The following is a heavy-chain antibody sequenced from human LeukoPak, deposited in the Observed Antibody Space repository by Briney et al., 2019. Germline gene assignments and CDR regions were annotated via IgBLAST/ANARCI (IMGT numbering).Heavy chain of an antibody. Sequence: GRSLRLSCAVSGFTFSSYAMHWVRHAPGKRLEWVAVISYDGSNKYYADSVKGRFTISRDNSKNTLYLQMNSLRAEDTAVYYCARNLPFLVCYYYMDVWGKGTTVTVSS. D-gene: IGHD6-6*01. CDR1: GFTFSSYA. CDR2: ISYDGSNK. V-gene: IGHV3-30*04. CDR3: ARNLPFLVCYYYMDV. J-gene: IGHJ6*03.